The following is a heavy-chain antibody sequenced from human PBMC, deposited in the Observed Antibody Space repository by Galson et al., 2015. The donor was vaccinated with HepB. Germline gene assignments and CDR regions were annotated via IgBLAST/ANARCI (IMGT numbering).Heavy chain of an antibody. CDR3: ARVLAPSIVVAFPYYYYGMDV. J-gene: IGHJ6*02. V-gene: IGHV3-30*04. CDR2: ISYDGSNK. CDR1: GFTFSSYA. Sequence: SLRLSCAASGFTFSSYAMHWVRQAPGKGLEWVAVISYDGSNKYYADSVKGRFTISRDNAKNSLYLQMNSLRAEDTAVYYCARVLAPSIVVAFPYYYYGMDVWGQGTTVTVSS. D-gene: IGHD2-21*01.